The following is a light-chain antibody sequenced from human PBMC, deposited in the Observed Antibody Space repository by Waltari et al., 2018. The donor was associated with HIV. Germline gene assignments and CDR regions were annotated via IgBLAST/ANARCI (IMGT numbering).Light chain of an antibody. CDR3: AAWDDSLHGEL. V-gene: IGLV1-44*01. CDR1: YSNIGSNT. J-gene: IGLJ2*01. Sequence: QSVLTQTPSLSGTPGQRVTISCSGGYSNIGSNTVNWYQQFPGTAPRLLIYSNNQRPSGFPYRFSGSKSGTSASLVISELQSQDEADYHCAAWDDSLHGELFGGGTKLTVL. CDR2: SNN.